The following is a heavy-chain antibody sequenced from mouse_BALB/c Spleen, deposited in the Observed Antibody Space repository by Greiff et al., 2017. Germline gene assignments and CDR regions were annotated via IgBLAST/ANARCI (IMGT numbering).Heavy chain of an antibody. CDR3: ARCPLYDYYAMDY. Sequence: EVKLMESGPGLVKPSQSLSLTCTVTGYSITSDYAWNWIRQFPGNKLEWMGYISYSGSTSYNPSLKSRISITRDTSKNQFFLQLNSVTTEDTATYYCARCPLYDYYAMDYWGQGTSVTVSS. J-gene: IGHJ4*01. V-gene: IGHV3-2*02. CDR1: GYSITSDYA. CDR2: ISYSGST. D-gene: IGHD1-3*01.